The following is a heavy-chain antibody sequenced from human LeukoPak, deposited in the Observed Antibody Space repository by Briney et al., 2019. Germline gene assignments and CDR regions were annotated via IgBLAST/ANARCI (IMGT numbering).Heavy chain of an antibody. V-gene: IGHV1-46*01. D-gene: IGHD3-16*01. CDR1: GYSFTSHY. Sequence: ASVEVSCKASGYSFTSHYMHWVRQAPGQGLEWMGLINPRGTATRYAESFQGRLTLTRDLSTSTDYMELSSLRSDDTAVYFCARDTSEGDYAWWFDPWGQGTLVTVAS. CDR3: ARDTSEGDYAWWFDP. J-gene: IGHJ5*02. CDR2: INPRGTAT.